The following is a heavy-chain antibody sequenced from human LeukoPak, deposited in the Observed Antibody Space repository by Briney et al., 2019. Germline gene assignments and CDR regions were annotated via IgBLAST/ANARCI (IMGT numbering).Heavy chain of an antibody. D-gene: IGHD6-13*01. CDR1: GFTFSSYA. V-gene: IGHV3-30*04. J-gene: IGHJ4*02. Sequence: PGGSLRLSCAASGFTFSSYAMHWVRQAPGKGLEWVAVISYGGSNKYYADSVKGRFTISRDNSKNTLYLQMNSLRAEDTAVYYCANFGYSTPWGFDYWGQGTLVTVSS. CDR3: ANFGYSTPWGFDY. CDR2: ISYGGSNK.